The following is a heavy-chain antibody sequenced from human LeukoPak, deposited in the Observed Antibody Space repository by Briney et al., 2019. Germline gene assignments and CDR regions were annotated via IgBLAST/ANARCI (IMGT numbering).Heavy chain of an antibody. CDR1: GYTFTSYG. CDR2: ISAYNGNT. D-gene: IGHD5-24*01. V-gene: IGHV1-18*01. CDR3: ARSSGRWLQYQLFDY. J-gene: IGHJ4*02. Sequence: ASVKVSCKASGYTFTSYGISWVRQAPGQGLEWMGWISAYNGNTNYAQKLQGRVTMTTDTSTSTAYMELRSLRSDATAVYYCARSSGRWLQYQLFDYWGQGTLVTVSS.